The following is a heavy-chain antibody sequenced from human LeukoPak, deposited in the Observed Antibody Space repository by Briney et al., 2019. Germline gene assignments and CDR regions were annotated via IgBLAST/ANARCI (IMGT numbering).Heavy chain of an antibody. CDR3: ARQEYCSGGGCYTWFDP. V-gene: IGHV5-51*01. Sequence: GESLKISCQGSGYSINNYWIGWVRQMPGKGLEWMGIIYPADSDIRYSPSFQGQVTISADKSISTAYLQWSSLKASDTAMYYCARQEYCSGGGCYTWFDPWGQGTLVTVSS. D-gene: IGHD2-15*01. CDR1: GYSINNYW. CDR2: IYPADSDI. J-gene: IGHJ5*02.